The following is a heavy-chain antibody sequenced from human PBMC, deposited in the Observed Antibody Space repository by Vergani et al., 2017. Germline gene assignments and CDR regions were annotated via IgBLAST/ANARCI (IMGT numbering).Heavy chain of an antibody. Sequence: QVQLVQSGAEVKKPGSSVKVSCKASGGTFSSYAISWVRQATGQRLEWMGWINAGNGKKKYSQTFQGRVTITRETSASTAYMELSSLRSEDTAVYYCARDQSVVGATYYYYYMDVWGKGTTVTVSS. V-gene: IGHV1-3*01. CDR3: ARDQSVVGATYYYYYMDV. CDR1: GGTFSSYA. D-gene: IGHD1-26*01. J-gene: IGHJ6*03. CDR2: INAGNGKK.